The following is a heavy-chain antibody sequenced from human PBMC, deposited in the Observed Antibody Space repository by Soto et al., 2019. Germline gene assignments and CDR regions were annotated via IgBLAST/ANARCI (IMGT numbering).Heavy chain of an antibody. CDR3: ARSVVEGYFDY. J-gene: IGHJ4*02. Sequence: QVQLQESGPGLVKPSETLSLTCTVSGGSISSYYWSWIRQPPGKGLEWIGYIYYSGSTTYNPSLKSRVTISVDTSKIQVSLKLSSVTAADTAVYYCARSVVEGYFDYGGQGTLVTVSS. CDR2: IYYSGST. V-gene: IGHV4-59*01. CDR1: GGSISSYY.